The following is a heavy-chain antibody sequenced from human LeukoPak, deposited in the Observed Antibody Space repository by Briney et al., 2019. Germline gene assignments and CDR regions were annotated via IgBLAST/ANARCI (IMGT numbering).Heavy chain of an antibody. V-gene: IGHV3-21*01. CDR2: ISRSGRYI. CDR1: GFTFSSYS. CDR3: AREDMITLGGVPGWFDP. J-gene: IGHJ5*02. Sequence: GGSLRLSCAASGFTFSSYSMNWVRQAPGKGLEWVSSISRSGRYIYYADSVRGRFTISRDNAKNLLYLQMNSLRAEDTAVFYCAREDMITLGGVPGWFDPWGQGTLVTVSS. D-gene: IGHD3-16*01.